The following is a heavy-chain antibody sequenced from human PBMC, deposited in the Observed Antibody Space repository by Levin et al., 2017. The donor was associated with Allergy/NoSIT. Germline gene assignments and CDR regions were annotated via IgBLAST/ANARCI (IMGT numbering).Heavy chain of an antibody. J-gene: IGHJ4*02. CDR2: ISSNTRTI. Sequence: GGSLRLSCAASGFTFSNYNMNWVRQAPGKGLEWLSYISSNTRTIYYASSLKGRFTVSRDNAKNSLYLQMNSLRDDDTAVYYCGRGGGWWAPYYFDYWGQGAPVTVSS. D-gene: IGHD2-15*01. V-gene: IGHV3-48*02. CDR1: GFTFSNYN. CDR3: GRGGGWWAPYYFDY.